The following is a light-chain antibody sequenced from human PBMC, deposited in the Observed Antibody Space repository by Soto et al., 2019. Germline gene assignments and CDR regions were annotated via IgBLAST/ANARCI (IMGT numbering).Light chain of an antibody. J-gene: IGKJ1*01. V-gene: IGKV1-5*03. CDR3: QQYNGYWT. CDR1: QSISDS. Sequence: DIQMTQSPSTLSASVGDRVTITCRASQSISDSLAWYQQKPGKAPKLLIYEASSLKSGVPSRFSVSRSGTEYPLNSSSLQADEFAHYYCQQYNGYWTFGQGTTVEIK. CDR2: EAS.